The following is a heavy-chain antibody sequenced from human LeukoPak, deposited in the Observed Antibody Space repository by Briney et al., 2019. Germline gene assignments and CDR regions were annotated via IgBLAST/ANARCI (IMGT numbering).Heavy chain of an antibody. V-gene: IGHV4-31*03. Sequence: PSETLSLTCTVSGGSISSGGYYWSWLRQHPGKGLEWIGYIYYSGSTYYNPSLKSRVTISVDTSKNQFSLKLSSVTAADTAAYYCAREDDILTGTIDYWGQGTLVTVSS. CDR2: IYYSGST. D-gene: IGHD3-9*01. CDR1: GGSISSGGYY. CDR3: AREDDILTGTIDY. J-gene: IGHJ4*02.